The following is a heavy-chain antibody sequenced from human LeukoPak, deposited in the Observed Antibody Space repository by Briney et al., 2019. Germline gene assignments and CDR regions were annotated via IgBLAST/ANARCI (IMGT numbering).Heavy chain of an antibody. CDR2: INTNTGNP. Sequence: ASVKVSCKASGYTFTSYAMNWVRQAPGQGLEWMGWINTNTGNPTYAQGFTGRFVFSLDTSVSTAYLQISSLKAEDTAVYYCARDLPGTYTIFGMAPRAGWFDPWGQGTLVTVSS. D-gene: IGHD3-3*01. CDR1: GYTFTSYA. CDR3: ARDLPGTYTIFGMAPRAGWFDP. J-gene: IGHJ5*02. V-gene: IGHV7-4-1*02.